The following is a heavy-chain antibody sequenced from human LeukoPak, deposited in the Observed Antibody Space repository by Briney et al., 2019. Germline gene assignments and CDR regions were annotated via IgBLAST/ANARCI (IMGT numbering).Heavy chain of an antibody. J-gene: IGHJ4*02. CDR2: ISAYNGNT. D-gene: IGHD6-19*01. V-gene: IGHV1-18*01. CDR3: ARAPIAVDVHYDY. CDR1: GYTFTSYA. Sequence: ASVKVSCKASGYTFTSYAMHWVRQAPGQRLEWMGWISAYNGNTNYAQKLQGRVTMTTDTSTSTAYMELRSLRSDDTAVYYCARAPIAVDVHYDYWGQGTLVTVSS.